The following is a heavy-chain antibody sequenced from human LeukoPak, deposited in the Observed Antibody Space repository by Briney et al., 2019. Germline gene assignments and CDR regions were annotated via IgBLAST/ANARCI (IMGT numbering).Heavy chain of an antibody. CDR1: GTSINNYY. D-gene: IGHD2-21*01. CDR3: ARLIAGINNSFDP. J-gene: IGHJ5*02. V-gene: IGHV4-4*07. Sequence: PSETLSLTCTVSGTSINNYYWCWFRQSPGKGLEWIGRVSTNGGTNYSPSLKSRVTMSVDTSKNHCSLKLTSVTAADTAVYYCARLIAGINNSFDPWGQGTLVTVSS. CDR2: VSTNGGT.